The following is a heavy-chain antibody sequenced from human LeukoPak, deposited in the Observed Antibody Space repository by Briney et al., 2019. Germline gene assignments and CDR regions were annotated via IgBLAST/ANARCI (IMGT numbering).Heavy chain of an antibody. D-gene: IGHD6-19*01. V-gene: IGHV1-8*01. Sequence: ASVKVSCKAAGYIVTSYVINWVGQSTGQGLEWRGWMNPNSANTGYAQKFQGRVNMNRNTSIRKACMALSSLRSEDTAVYYCARHRSGWYLIDEYWGQGPLVPVLS. CDR1: GYIVTSYV. CDR2: MNPNSANT. J-gene: IGHJ4*02. CDR3: ARHRSGWYLIDEY.